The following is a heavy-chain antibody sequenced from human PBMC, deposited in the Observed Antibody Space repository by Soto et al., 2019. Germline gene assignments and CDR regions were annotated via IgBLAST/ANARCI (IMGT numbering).Heavy chain of an antibody. CDR2: ISYDGSNK. V-gene: IGHV3-30-3*01. CDR1: GFTFSSYA. J-gene: IGHJ4*02. D-gene: IGHD3-22*01. CDR3: ARDDYYDSSGYPDY. Sequence: QVQLVESGGGVVQPGRSLRLSCAASGFTFSSYAMHWVRQAPGKGLEWVAVISYDGSNKYYADSVKGRFTISRDNSKNTLYLQMNSLRAEDMAVYYCARDDYYDSSGYPDYWGQGTLVTVSS.